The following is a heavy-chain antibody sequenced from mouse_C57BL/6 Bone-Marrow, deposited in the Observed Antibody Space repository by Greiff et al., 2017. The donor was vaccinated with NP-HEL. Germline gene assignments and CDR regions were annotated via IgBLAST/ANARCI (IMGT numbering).Heavy chain of an antibody. D-gene: IGHD2-1*01. Sequence: QVQLQQSGAELVKPGASVKISCKASGYAFSSYWMNWVKQRPGQGLEWIGQIYPGDGDTNYNGKFKGKATLTADKSSSTAYMQLSSLTSEDSAVYFCARRGNYVGYFEVWGTGTTVTVSS. CDR3: ARRGNYVGYFEV. V-gene: IGHV1-80*01. CDR1: GYAFSSYW. CDR2: IYPGDGDT. J-gene: IGHJ1*03.